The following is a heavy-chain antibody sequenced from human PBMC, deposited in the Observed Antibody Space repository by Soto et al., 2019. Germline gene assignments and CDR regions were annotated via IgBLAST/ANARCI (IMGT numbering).Heavy chain of an antibody. D-gene: IGHD2-15*01. V-gene: IGHV3-23*01. Sequence: EVQLLESGGGLVQPGGSLRLSCAASGFTFSSYAMSWVRQAPGKGLEWVSTISGTGDNTFYADAVKGRFTISRDNSKNTLYVQMNSLKAEDTAIYYCAKGGSAYCSGGSCYHPFDYWGQGTLVTVSS. J-gene: IGHJ4*02. CDR1: GFTFSSYA. CDR3: AKGGSAYCSGGSCYHPFDY. CDR2: ISGTGDNT.